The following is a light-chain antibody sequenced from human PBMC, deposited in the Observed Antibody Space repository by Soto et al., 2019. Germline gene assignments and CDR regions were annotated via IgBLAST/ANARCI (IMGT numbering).Light chain of an antibody. V-gene: IGLV2-14*03. CDR3: SSYTSSNTYV. J-gene: IGLJ1*01. CDR2: DVS. Sequence: QSVLTQPASVSGSPGQSITISCTGTSSDVGGYNYVSWYQHHPGKVPQLIIYDVSNRLSGVSNRFSGSKSGNTASLTISGLQAEDEADYYCSSYTSSNTYVFGTGTKVTVL. CDR1: SSDVGGYNY.